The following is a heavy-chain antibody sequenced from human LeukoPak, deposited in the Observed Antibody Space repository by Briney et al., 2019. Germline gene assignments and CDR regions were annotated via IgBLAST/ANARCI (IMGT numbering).Heavy chain of an antibody. V-gene: IGHV3-7*01. CDR1: GFTFSTYW. Sequence: GGSLRLSCAASGFTFSTYWMSWVRQAPGKGLEWVANIKQDGSEKYYVDSVKGRFTISRDNAKNSLYLQMNSLRAEDTAVYYCARDTMIVVVITGEFDYWGQGTLVTVSS. J-gene: IGHJ4*02. CDR3: ARDTMIVVVITGEFDY. D-gene: IGHD3-22*01. CDR2: IKQDGSEK.